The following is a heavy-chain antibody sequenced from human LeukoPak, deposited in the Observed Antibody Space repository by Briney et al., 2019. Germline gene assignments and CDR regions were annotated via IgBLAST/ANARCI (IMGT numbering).Heavy chain of an antibody. CDR2: ISSSSSYI. V-gene: IGHV3-21*01. CDR1: GFTFSSYS. D-gene: IGHD7-27*01. CDR3: ARDRWGTPDAFDI. J-gene: IGHJ3*02. Sequence: KSGGSLRLSCAASGFTFSSYSMNWVRQAPGKGLEWVSSISSSSSYIYYADSVKGRFTISRDNAKNPLYLQMNSLRAEDTAVYYCARDRWGTPDAFDIWGQGTMVTVSS.